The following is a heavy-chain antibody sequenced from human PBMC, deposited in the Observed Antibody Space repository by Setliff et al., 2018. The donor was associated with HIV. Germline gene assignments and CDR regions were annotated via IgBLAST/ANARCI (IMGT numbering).Heavy chain of an antibody. V-gene: IGHV4-34*01. J-gene: IGHJ3*02. CDR2: INHSGGT. CDR1: GGTFSLHY. CDR3: ARDRTYYNFWSGYYGEMLNDAFDI. Sequence: SETLSLTCAVSGGTFSLHYYTWIRQSPLRGLEWIGEINHSGGTRYNPSLESRVTMSLDSSRKQFSLRLISVTAADTAVYYCARDRTYYNFWSGYYGEMLNDAFDIWGQGTMVTVSS. D-gene: IGHD3-3*01.